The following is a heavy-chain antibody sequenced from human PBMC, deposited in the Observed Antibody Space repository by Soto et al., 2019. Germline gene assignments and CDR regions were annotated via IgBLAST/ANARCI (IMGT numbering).Heavy chain of an antibody. CDR3: ARGRIRAAGGFDP. CDR2: MNPSTGNT. V-gene: IGHV1-8*01. Sequence: QVQLVQSGAEVKKPGASVKVSCKASGYTFTSYDIIWVRQATGQGLEWMGWMNPSTGNTDSAEKSQGRLTMTRNTSMSPVYMELSSLSFEDTAVYYCARGRIRAAGGFDPWGQGTLVTVSS. J-gene: IGHJ5*02. D-gene: IGHD6-25*01. CDR1: GYTFTSYD.